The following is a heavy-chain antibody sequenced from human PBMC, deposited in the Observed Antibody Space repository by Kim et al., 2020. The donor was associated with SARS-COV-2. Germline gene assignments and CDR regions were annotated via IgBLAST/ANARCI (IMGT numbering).Heavy chain of an antibody. V-gene: IGHV4-4*02. CDR2: IFYTGTT. Sequence: SETLSLTCGVSGASISTAHWWTCVRQPPAVGLQWCGEIFYTGTTNYNAPLVSRRIISIDNSRNQLSFRLTSVTAADTAAYYYATRGDYEFYWGPGILV. D-gene: IGHD3-16*01. J-gene: IGHJ1*01. CDR3: ATRGDYEFY. CDR1: GASISTAHW.